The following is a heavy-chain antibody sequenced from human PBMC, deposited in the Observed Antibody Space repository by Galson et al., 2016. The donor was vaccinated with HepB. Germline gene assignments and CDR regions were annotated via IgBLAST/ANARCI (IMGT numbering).Heavy chain of an antibody. CDR2: ISAFNGNT. V-gene: IGHV1-18*01. D-gene: IGHD6-13*01. J-gene: IGHJ4*02. CDR1: GYTFSTYG. Sequence: SVKVSCKASGYTFSTYGINWVRQAPGQRLEWMGWISAFNGNTNFAQRLQGRVTMTTDTSTSTAYMELRGLTSDDTAVYFCVRDRIRTNSMRGSSWHRDEYWGQGTLVTVSS. CDR3: VRDRIRTNSMRGSSWHRDEY.